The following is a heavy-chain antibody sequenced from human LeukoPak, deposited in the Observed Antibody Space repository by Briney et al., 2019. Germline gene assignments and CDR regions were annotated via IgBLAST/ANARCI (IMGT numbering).Heavy chain of an antibody. CDR1: GGSISSGGYY. J-gene: IGHJ4*02. CDR3: AREKEGTPIDY. Sequence: SETLSLTCAVSGGSISSGGYYWSWIRQHPGKGLEWIGYIYYGGSTYYNPSLKSRVTISVDTSKNQFSLKLSSVTAADTAVYYCAREKEGTPIDYWGQGTLVTVSS. CDR2: IYYGGST. D-gene: IGHD3-10*01. V-gene: IGHV4-31*11.